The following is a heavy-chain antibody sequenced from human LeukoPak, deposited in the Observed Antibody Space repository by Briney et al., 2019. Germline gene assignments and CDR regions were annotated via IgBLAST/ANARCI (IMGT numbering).Heavy chain of an antibody. V-gene: IGHV4-38-2*02. CDR1: GYSISGGYY. D-gene: IGHD3-22*01. Sequence: SETLSLTCTVSGYSISGGYYWGWIRQPPGKGLEWIGSIYHSGSTYYNPSLKSRVTISVDTSKNQFSLKLSSVTAADTAVYYCARVNYYDSSGSEAYEDYWGQGTLVAVSS. CDR2: IYHSGST. CDR3: ARVNYYDSSGSEAYEDY. J-gene: IGHJ4*02.